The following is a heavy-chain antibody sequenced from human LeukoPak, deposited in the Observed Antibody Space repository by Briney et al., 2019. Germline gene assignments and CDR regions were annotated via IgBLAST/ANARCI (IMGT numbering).Heavy chain of an antibody. CDR1: GYTFTGYY. CDR2: INPNNGGT. Sequence: ASVKVSCKASGYTFTGYYIHWVRQAPGQGLEWMGWINPNNGGTNYARGFQGRVTMTRDTSISTAYMELTGLTSDDTVVYYCASRSSTVAKFPFHYWGQGTLVTVSS. CDR3: ASRSSTVAKFPFHY. D-gene: IGHD4-17*01. V-gene: IGHV1-2*02. J-gene: IGHJ4*02.